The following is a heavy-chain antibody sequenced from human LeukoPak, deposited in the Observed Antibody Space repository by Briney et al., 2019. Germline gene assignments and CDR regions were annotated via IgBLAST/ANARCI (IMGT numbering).Heavy chain of an antibody. V-gene: IGHV1-69*13. CDR1: GGTFSSYA. CDR3: ARGSPRWELPTHFDY. D-gene: IGHD1-26*01. J-gene: IGHJ4*02. CDR2: IIPIFGTA. Sequence: SVKASCKASGGTFSSYAISWVRQAPGQGLEWMGGIIPIFGTANYAQKFQGRVTITADESTSTAYMELSSLRSEDTAVYYCARGSPRWELPTHFDYWGQGTLVTVSS.